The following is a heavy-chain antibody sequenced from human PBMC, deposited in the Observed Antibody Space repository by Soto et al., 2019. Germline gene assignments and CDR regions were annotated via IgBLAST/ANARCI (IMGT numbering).Heavy chain of an antibody. CDR2: IHFRGRT. V-gene: IGHV4-59*01. J-gene: IGHJ3*02. D-gene: IGHD4-17*01. Sequence: WTWIRRPPGKGLEWIGNIHFRGRTIYNFSLKSRLTISVDTYVNQFSLRLSSVTAADTAVYYCARERSYGGNLDAFEIWGQGTMVTVS. CDR3: ARERSYGGNLDAFEI.